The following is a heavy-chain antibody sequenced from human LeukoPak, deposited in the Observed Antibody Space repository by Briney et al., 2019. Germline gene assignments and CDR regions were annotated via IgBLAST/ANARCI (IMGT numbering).Heavy chain of an antibody. CDR1: GYTFTSYG. Sequence: ASVKVSCKASGYTFTSYGISWVRQAPGQGLEWMGWISAYNGNTNYAQKLQGRVTMTTDTSTSTAYMELRSLRSDDTAVYYCARDASDSSGYYQLDYWGQGTPVTVSS. CDR3: ARDASDSSGYYQLDY. J-gene: IGHJ4*02. D-gene: IGHD3-22*01. V-gene: IGHV1-18*01. CDR2: ISAYNGNT.